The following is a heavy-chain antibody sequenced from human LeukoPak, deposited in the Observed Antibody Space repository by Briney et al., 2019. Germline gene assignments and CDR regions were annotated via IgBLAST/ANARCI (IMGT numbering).Heavy chain of an antibody. V-gene: IGHV1-18*01. D-gene: IGHD3-10*01. CDR2: ISAYNSAYNGNT. Sequence: ASVKVSCKASGYXFINYGITWVRQAPGQGLEWMGWISAYNSAYNGNTHYAQRLQGRVTMTTDTSTNTGYMELRSLRSDDTAVYYCAREYGSGSYTGIDYWGQGTLVTVSS. J-gene: IGHJ4*02. CDR1: GYXFINYG. CDR3: AREYGSGSYTGIDY.